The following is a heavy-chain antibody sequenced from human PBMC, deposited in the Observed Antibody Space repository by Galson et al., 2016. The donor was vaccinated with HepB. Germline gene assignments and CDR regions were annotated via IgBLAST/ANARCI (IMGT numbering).Heavy chain of an antibody. Sequence: LSLTCNVSGSSVSSFYWNWIRQAPGKGLEWVSGITWNGGMMGYADSVKGRFTISRDNAKNSLYLQMNSLRAEDTAVYYCARALRDDFWRGYYSGNLYYYGMDVWGQGTTVTVSS. V-gene: IGHV3-9*01. D-gene: IGHD3-3*01. CDR1: GSSVSSFY. CDR2: ITWNGGMM. CDR3: ARALRDDFWRGYYSGNLYYYGMDV. J-gene: IGHJ6*02.